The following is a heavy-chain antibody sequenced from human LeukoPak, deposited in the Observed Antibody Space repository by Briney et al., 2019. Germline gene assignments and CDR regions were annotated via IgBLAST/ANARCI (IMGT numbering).Heavy chain of an antibody. CDR3: ARGDGHYY. CDR2: IIPIFGTA. CDR1: GGTFSSYA. J-gene: IGHJ4*02. D-gene: IGHD2-8*01. V-gene: IGHV1-69*05. Sequence: GASVKVSCKASGGTFSSYAISWVRQAPGQGLEWMGGIIPIFGTANYAQKFQGRVTMTTDTSTSTAYMELRSLRSDDTAVYYCARGDGHYYWGQGTLVTVSS.